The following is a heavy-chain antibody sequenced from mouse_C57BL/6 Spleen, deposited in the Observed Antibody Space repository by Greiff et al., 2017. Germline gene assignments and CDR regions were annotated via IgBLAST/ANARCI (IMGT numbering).Heavy chain of an antibody. V-gene: IGHV1-82*01. CDR1: GYAFSSSW. CDR2: IYPGDGDT. D-gene: IGHD4-1*01. J-gene: IGHJ2*01. Sequence: VKLQESGPELVKPGASVKISCKASGYAFSSSWMNWVKQRPGKGLEWIGRIYPGDGDTNYNGKFKGKATLTADKSSSTAYMQLSSLTSEDSAVYFCARRLGNGGYYFDYWGQGTTLTVSS. CDR3: ARRLGNGGYYFDY.